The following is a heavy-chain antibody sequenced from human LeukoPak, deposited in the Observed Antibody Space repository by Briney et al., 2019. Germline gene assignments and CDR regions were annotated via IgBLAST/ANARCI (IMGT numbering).Heavy chain of an antibody. CDR1: GYTFTSYA. Sequence: ASVKVSCKASGYTFTSYAISWVRQAPGQGLEWMGGIIPIFGTANYAQKFQGRVTITADESTSTAYMELSSLRSEDTAVYYCARSAALTRYYPRYYYGMDVWGQGTTVTVSS. D-gene: IGHD3-22*01. J-gene: IGHJ6*02. CDR3: ARSAALTRYYPRYYYGMDV. CDR2: IIPIFGTA. V-gene: IGHV1-69*13.